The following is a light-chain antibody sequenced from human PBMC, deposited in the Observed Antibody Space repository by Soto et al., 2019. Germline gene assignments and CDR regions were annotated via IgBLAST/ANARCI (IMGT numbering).Light chain of an antibody. J-gene: IGKJ1*01. Sequence: EIVLTQSPGTLSLSPGERATLSCRASQSVSSSYLAWYQQKPGQAPRLLIYGTSSRATAIPDRFSGSGSGTDFTLTISRLEPEDFAVYYCQQDSSSSWAFGQGTKVDIK. CDR2: GTS. CDR1: QSVSSSY. CDR3: QQDSSSSWA. V-gene: IGKV3-20*01.